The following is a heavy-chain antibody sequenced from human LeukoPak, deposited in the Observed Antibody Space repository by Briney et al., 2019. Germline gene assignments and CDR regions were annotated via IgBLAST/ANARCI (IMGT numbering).Heavy chain of an antibody. V-gene: IGHV3-21*01. D-gene: IGHD3-3*01. Sequence: GGSLRLSCAASGFTFSSYSMNWVRQAPGKGLEWVSSISSSSSYIYYADSVKGRFTISRDNAKNSLYLQMNSLRAEDTAVYYCARFITIFGVVIGAFDIWGQGTMVTVSS. CDR2: ISSSSSYI. CDR1: GFTFSSYS. J-gene: IGHJ3*02. CDR3: ARFITIFGVVIGAFDI.